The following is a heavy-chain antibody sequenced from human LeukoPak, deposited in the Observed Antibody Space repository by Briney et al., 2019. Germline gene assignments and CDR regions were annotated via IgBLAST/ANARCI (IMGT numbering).Heavy chain of an antibody. D-gene: IGHD1-26*01. CDR2: IIPIFGTA. Sequence: GSSVKVSCKASGGTFSSYAISWVRQAPGQGLEWMGRIIPIFGTANYAQKFQGRVTNTTDESTSTAYMELSSLRSEDTAVYYCARDSVGATEPFDYWGQGTLVTVSS. V-gene: IGHV1-69*05. CDR3: ARDSVGATEPFDY. CDR1: GGTFSSYA. J-gene: IGHJ4*02.